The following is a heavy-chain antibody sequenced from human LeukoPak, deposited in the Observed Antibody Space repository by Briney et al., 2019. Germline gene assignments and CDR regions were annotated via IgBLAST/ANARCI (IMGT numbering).Heavy chain of an antibody. CDR3: AKDGHPTVTSYGMDV. CDR2: ISYDGSNK. D-gene: IGHD4-17*01. J-gene: IGHJ6*02. V-gene: IGHV3-30*18. CDR1: GFTFSSYG. Sequence: PGGSLRLSCAASGFTFSSYGMHWVRQAPGKGLEWVAVISYDGSNKYYADCVKGRFTISRDNSKNTLYLQMNSLRAEDTAVYYCAKDGHPTVTSYGMDVWGQGTTVTVSS.